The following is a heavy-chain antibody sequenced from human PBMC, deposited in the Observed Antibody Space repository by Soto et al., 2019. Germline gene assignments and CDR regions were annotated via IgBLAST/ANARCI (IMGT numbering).Heavy chain of an antibody. CDR3: ARTLGYCSGGSCYDWYFDL. Sequence: ASVKVSCKSSGYTFTSYYMHWVRQAPGQGLEWMGIINPSGGSTSYAQKFQGRVTMTRDTSTSTVYMELSSLRSEDTAVYYCARTLGYCSGGSCYDWYFDLWGRGTLVTVSS. CDR1: GYTFTSYY. CDR2: INPSGGST. D-gene: IGHD2-15*01. V-gene: IGHV1-46*03. J-gene: IGHJ2*01.